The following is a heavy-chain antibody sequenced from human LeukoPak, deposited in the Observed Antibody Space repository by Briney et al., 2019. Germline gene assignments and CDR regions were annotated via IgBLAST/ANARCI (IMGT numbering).Heavy chain of an antibody. J-gene: IGHJ4*02. V-gene: IGHV3-30-3*01. Sequence: GGSLRLSCAASGFTFSSYAMHWVRQAPGKGLEWVAVISYDGSNKYYADSVKGRFTISRDNSKNTLYLQMNSLRAEDTAVYYCARNSPINWNYGYFDYWGQGTLVTVSS. CDR3: ARNSPINWNYGYFDY. CDR2: ISYDGSNK. D-gene: IGHD1-7*01. CDR1: GFTFSSYA.